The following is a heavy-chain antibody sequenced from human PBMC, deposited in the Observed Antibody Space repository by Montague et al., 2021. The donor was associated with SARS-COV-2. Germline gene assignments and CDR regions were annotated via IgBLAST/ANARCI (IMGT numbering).Heavy chain of an antibody. V-gene: IGHV4-31*03. J-gene: IGHJ3*01. Sequence: TLSLTCTVSGGAISSGGYYWSWIRQHPGKGLEWIGYIYYSGSTYYNPSLKSRVTISVDTSKNQFSLKLSSVTAADTAVYYCARVDNLVQGVLPAEDAFDLWGKGKMVTVSS. CDR2: IYYSGST. CDR3: ARVDNLVQGVLPAEDAFDL. D-gene: IGHD3-10*01. CDR1: GGAISSGGYY.